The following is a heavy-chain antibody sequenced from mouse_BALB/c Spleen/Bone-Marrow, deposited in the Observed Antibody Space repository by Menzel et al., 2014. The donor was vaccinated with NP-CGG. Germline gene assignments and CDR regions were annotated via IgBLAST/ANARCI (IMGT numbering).Heavy chain of an antibody. CDR1: GFTFTDYY. CDR3: ARDYGNYVRFAY. CDR2: IRNKANGYTA. V-gene: IGHV7-3*02. D-gene: IGHD2-1*01. Sequence: EVKLMESGGGLVQPGGFLRLSCATSGFTFTDYYMSWVRQPPGKALEWLGFIRNKANGYTAEYSASVKGRFTISRDNSQSILYLQMNTLRAEDSASYYCARDYGNYVRFAYWSQGTLVTVSA. J-gene: IGHJ3*01.